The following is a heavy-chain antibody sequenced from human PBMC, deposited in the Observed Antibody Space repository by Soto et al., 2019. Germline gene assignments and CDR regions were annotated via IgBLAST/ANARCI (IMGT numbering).Heavy chain of an antibody. J-gene: IGHJ4*02. V-gene: IGHV1-8*01. CDR1: GYIFTTCD. Sequence: QVQLVQSGAEVKKPGASVKVSCQASGYIFTTCDIHWVRQATGQGLEWVGWMNPYTGNAGYAQKFQGRVTMTRNTSINTAYMELSSLTSEDTAVYFCARRKERSGPHYFDSWGQGTLVTVSS. CDR2: MNPYTGNA. CDR3: ARRKERSGPHYFDS. D-gene: IGHD6-25*01.